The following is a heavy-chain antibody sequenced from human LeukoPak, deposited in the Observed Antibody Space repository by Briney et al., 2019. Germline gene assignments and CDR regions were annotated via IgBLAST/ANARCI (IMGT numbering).Heavy chain of an antibody. CDR1: GGTFSSYA. D-gene: IGHD3-22*01. Sequence: RASVKVSCKASGGTFSSYAISWVRQAPGQGLEWMGGIIPIFGTANYAQKFQGRVTITTDESTGTAYMELSSLRSEDTAVYYCARAHYYDSSGYSYYYYYYMDVWGKGTTVTVSS. J-gene: IGHJ6*03. CDR3: ARAHYYDSSGYSYYYYYYMDV. CDR2: IIPIFGTA. V-gene: IGHV1-69*05.